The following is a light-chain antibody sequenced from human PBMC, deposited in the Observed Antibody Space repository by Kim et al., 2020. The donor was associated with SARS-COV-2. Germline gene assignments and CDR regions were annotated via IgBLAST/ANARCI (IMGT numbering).Light chain of an antibody. V-gene: IGKV1-39*01. CDR2: GAS. CDR1: QSISTY. J-gene: IGKJ1*01. Sequence: DIQMTHSPSSLSASVGDRVTITCRASQSISTYLSWYQQKPGKAPNLLIYGASTLHSGVPSRFSGSGSGTDFTLTISSLQPEDFAIYYCQQSYNTVWTFGQGTKVDIK. CDR3: QQSYNTVWT.